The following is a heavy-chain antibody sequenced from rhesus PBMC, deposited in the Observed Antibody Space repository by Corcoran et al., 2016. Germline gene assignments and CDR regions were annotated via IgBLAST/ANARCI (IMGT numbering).Heavy chain of an antibody. CDR2: ITYSGGP. V-gene: IGHV4-122*02. D-gene: IGHD3-16*01. Sequence: QVQLQESGPGLVKPSETLSLTCAVSGGSISSGYYYWSWIRQPPGKGLEWIGYITYSGGPSYHPSLKSRVTISRDTSKNQFSLKLSSVTAADTAVYYCARGSYYSGSYYDSSDYWGQGVLVTVSS. CDR1: GGSISSGYYY. J-gene: IGHJ4*01. CDR3: ARGSYYSGSYYDSSDY.